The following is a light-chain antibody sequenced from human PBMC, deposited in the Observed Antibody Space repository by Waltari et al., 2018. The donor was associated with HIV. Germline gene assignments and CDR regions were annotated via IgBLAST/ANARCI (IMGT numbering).Light chain of an antibody. J-gene: IGKJ4*01. CDR3: QQLNSYPLT. Sequence: DIHLTQSPSFMSASVGDRVTITCRASQGISTYLAWYQQKLGKAPKLLVYSASTLQSGGPSRFSASGSGTQFTLTISGLQPEDSATYYCQQLNSYPLTFGGGTEMEIK. V-gene: IGKV1-9*01. CDR2: SAS. CDR1: QGISTY.